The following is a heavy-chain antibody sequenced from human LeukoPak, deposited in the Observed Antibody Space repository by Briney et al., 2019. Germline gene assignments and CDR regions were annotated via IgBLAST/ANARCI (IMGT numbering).Heavy chain of an antibody. CDR2: IYYSGST. CDR3: ARSSATYYDFWSGYYTPYYFDY. CDR1: GGSISSYY. Sequence: SETLSLTCTVSGGSISSYYWSWIRQPPGKGLEWIGYIYYSGSTNYNPSLKSRVTISVDTSKNQFSLKLSSVTAADTAVYYCARSSATYYDFWSGYYTPYYFDYWGQGTLVTVSS. J-gene: IGHJ4*02. D-gene: IGHD3-3*01. V-gene: IGHV4-59*08.